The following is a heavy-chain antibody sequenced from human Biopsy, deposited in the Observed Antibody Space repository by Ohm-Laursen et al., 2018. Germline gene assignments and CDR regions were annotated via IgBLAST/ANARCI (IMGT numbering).Heavy chain of an antibody. CDR1: GFTFDDYA. CDR3: VKAAYGSGTYRPLDY. V-gene: IGHV3-9*01. J-gene: IGHJ4*02. CDR2: ISWNSGSI. D-gene: IGHD3-10*01. Sequence: SLRLSCSASGFTFDDYAMHWVRQAPGKGLEWVSGISWNSGSIGYADSVKGRFTISRDNAKRSLYLQMNSLRVEDTAFYYCVKAAYGSGTYRPLDYWGQGTLVTVSS.